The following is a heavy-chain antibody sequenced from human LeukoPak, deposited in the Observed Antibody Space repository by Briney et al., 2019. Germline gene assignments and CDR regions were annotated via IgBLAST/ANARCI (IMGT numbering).Heavy chain of an antibody. Sequence: GGSLRLSCAASGFTFSNYNMNWVRQAPGKGLEWVSAISGSGGSTYYADSVKGRFTISRDNSKNTLYLQMNSLRAKDTAVYYCAKDREAYCGGDCYALDYWGQGTLVTVSS. CDR3: AKDREAYCGGDCYALDY. V-gene: IGHV3-23*01. CDR2: ISGSGGST. CDR1: GFTFSNYN. D-gene: IGHD2-21*02. J-gene: IGHJ4*02.